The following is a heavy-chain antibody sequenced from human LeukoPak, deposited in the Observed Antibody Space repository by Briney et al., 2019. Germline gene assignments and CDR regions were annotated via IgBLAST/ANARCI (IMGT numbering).Heavy chain of an antibody. V-gene: IGHV3-7*01. CDR1: GFTFSIYS. D-gene: IGHD1-26*01. Sequence: PGGSLRLSCAASGFTFSIYSMNWVRQAPGKGLEWVANIKQDGSEKYYVDSVKGRFTISRDNAKNSLYLQMNSLRAEDTAVYYCARAYYSGSYSDAFDIWGQGTMVTVSS. J-gene: IGHJ3*02. CDR2: IKQDGSEK. CDR3: ARAYYSGSYSDAFDI.